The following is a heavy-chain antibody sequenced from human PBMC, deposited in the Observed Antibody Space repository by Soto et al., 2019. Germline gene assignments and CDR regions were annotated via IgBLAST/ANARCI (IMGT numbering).Heavy chain of an antibody. CDR2: IYHRGST. CDR1: GYSINSDHY. J-gene: IGHJ5*01. V-gene: IGHV4-38-2*02. CDR3: AKKGYYLLGKINLFDS. Sequence: PSETLSLTCTVSGYSINSDHYWGWIRQPPGKGLEGIGGIYHRGSTYYNLSLRSRVSISIDTSKNQFSLRLTSVTAADTAMYYCAKKGYYLLGKINLFDSWGQGTLVTVSS. D-gene: IGHD3-10*01.